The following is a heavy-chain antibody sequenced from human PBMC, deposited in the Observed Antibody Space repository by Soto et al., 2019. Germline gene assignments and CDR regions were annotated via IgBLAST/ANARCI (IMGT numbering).Heavy chain of an antibody. Sequence: QITLKESGPTLVKPTQTLTLTCTFSGFSLSTTGVGVGWIRQPPGKALEWLALIYWDDDKRYNPSLNSRLTITKDTSKNHVVLAMNNMDPVDTATFYCVQSRCGGDCLQSYSSHSYYGLDVWGQGTTVTVSS. J-gene: IGHJ6*02. CDR1: GFSLSTTGVG. D-gene: IGHD2-21*02. CDR2: IYWDDDK. V-gene: IGHV2-5*02. CDR3: VQSRCGGDCLQSYSSHSYYGLDV.